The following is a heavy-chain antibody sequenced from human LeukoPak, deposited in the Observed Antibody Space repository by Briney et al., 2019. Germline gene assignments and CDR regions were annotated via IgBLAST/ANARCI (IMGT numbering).Heavy chain of an antibody. CDR2: INTNTGNP. Sequence: ASVKVSCKASGYTFTNYIMNWVRQAPGQGLEWMGWINTNTGNPTYAQGFTGRFVFSLDSSVSTAYLQISSLKAEDTAVYYCARDHYYDSSGGASDWGQGTLVTVSS. D-gene: IGHD3-22*01. CDR1: GYTFTNYI. CDR3: ARDHYYDSSGGASD. J-gene: IGHJ4*02. V-gene: IGHV7-4-1*02.